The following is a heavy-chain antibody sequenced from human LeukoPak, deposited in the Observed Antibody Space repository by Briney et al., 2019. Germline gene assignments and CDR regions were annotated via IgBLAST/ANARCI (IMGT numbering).Heavy chain of an antibody. CDR1: GGSVSSGDYY. D-gene: IGHD3-16*01. J-gene: IGHJ2*01. Sequence: SETLSLTCTVSGGSVSSGDYYWNWIRQPPGKGLEWIGYLYYSGSTNYNPSLKSRLTISADTSKNQFSLKLSSVTATDTAVYYCARGGRLRYWYFDLWGRGTLVTVSS. V-gene: IGHV4-61*08. CDR3: ARGGRLRYWYFDL. CDR2: LYYSGST.